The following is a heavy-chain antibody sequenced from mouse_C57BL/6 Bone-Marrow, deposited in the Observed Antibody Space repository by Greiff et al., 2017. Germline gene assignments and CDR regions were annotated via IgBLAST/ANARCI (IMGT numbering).Heavy chain of an antibody. CDR3: ARPTEYYYYAMDY. Sequence: VQLQQSGAELVKPGASVKMSCKASGYTFTSYWINWVKQRPGQGLEWIGDIYPGSGSTNYNEKFKSKATLTVDTSSSTAYMQLSSLTSEDSAVYYCARPTEYYYYAMDYWGQGTSVTVSS. CDR2: IYPGSGST. V-gene: IGHV1-55*01. D-gene: IGHD1-1*01. J-gene: IGHJ4*01. CDR1: GYTFTSYW.